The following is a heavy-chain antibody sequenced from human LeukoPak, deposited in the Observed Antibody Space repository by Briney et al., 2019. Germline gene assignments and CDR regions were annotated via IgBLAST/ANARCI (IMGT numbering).Heavy chain of an antibody. J-gene: IGHJ6*03. CDR1: GGSVSSYY. CDR2: IYYSGST. D-gene: IGHD3-10*01. V-gene: IGHV4-59*02. Sequence: PSETLSLTCTVSGGSVSSYYWSWIRQPPGKGLEWCGYIYYSGSTNYNPSLKSRVTISVDTSKNQFSLKLSSVTAADTAVYYCARGIMVRGVIDLPYYYYMDVWGKGTTVTISS. CDR3: ARGIMVRGVIDLPYYYYMDV.